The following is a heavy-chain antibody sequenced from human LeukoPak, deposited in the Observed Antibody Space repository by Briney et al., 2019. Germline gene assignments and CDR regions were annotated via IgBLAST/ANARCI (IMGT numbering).Heavy chain of an antibody. CDR2: IYHSGST. V-gene: IGHV4-38-2*02. J-gene: IGHJ4*02. CDR3: ARDSLFGAAAGLPPAFDY. Sequence: SETLSLTCTVSGGSISSYYWGWIRQPPGKGLEWIGSIYHSGSTYYNPSLKSRVTISVDTSKNQFSLKLSSVTAADTAVYYCARDSLFGAAAGLPPAFDYWGQGTLVTVSS. CDR1: GGSISSYY. D-gene: IGHD6-13*01.